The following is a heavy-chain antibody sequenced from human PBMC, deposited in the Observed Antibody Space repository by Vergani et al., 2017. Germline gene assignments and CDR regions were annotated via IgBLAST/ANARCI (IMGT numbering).Heavy chain of an antibody. J-gene: IGHJ2*01. CDR2: IIPIFGTA. CDR3: ARVGDWGSRGNWYFDL. Sequence: QVQLVQSGAEVKKPGSSVRVSCKASGGTFSSYAISWVRQAPGQGLEWMGGIIPIFGTANYAQKFQGRVTITADESTSTAYMELSSLRSEDTAVYYCARVGDWGSRGNWYFDLWGRGTLVTVSS. V-gene: IGHV1-69*01. CDR1: GGTFSSYA. D-gene: IGHD7-27*01.